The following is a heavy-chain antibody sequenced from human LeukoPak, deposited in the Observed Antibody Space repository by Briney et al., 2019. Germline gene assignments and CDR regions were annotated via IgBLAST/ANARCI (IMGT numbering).Heavy chain of an antibody. CDR3: VRSVTAAGRFDY. Sequence: PGGSLRLSCTASGFVFADFAMHWVRQAPGKALEWVSLISGDGTSTYYADSVKGRFIFSRDNSKNSLYLQMNSLQTEDTALYYCVRSVTAAGRFDYWGQGTLVTVSS. J-gene: IGHJ4*02. D-gene: IGHD6-13*01. V-gene: IGHV3-43*02. CDR2: ISGDGTST. CDR1: GFVFADFA.